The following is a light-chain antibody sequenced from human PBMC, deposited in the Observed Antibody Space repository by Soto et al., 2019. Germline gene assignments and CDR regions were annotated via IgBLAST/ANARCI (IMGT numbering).Light chain of an antibody. CDR1: QSVSSNY. CDR3: QQYGSSPPVYT. J-gene: IGKJ2*01. CDR2: GAS. Sequence: EIVLTQSPGTLSLSPGERATLSCRASQSVSSNYLAWYQQKPGQAPRLLIYGASSRVTGIPDRCSGSGSGTDFTLTIRRLEPEDFAVYYCQQYGSSPPVYTFGQGTKREIK. V-gene: IGKV3-20*01.